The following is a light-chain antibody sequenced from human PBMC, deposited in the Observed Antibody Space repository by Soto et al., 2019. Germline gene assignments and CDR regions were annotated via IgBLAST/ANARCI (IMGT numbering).Light chain of an antibody. CDR2: EVS. Sequence: QSALTQPASVSGSPGQSITISCTGTSSDVGGYNYVSWYQQHPGKAPKLMIYEVSDRPSGVSNRFSGSKFGNTASLTISGLHAEDEADYYCTSYTSSSTYVFGTGTKVPVL. J-gene: IGLJ1*01. V-gene: IGLV2-14*01. CDR1: SSDVGGYNY. CDR3: TSYTSSSTYV.